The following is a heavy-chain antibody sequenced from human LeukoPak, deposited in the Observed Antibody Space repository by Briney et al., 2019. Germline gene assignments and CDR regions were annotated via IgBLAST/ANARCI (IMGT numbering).Heavy chain of an antibody. CDR1: GFTFISYA. J-gene: IGHJ1*01. V-gene: IGHV3-23*01. D-gene: IGHD3-10*02. CDR3: AKDEDARPMYFQD. Sequence: GGSLRLSCAASGFTFISYAMSWVRQAPGKGLEWVSAISGSGGSIYYADSVKGRFTVSRDNSKNTLYLQMNTLRAEDTTVYYCAKDEDARPMYFQDWGQGTLVTVSS. CDR2: ISGSGGSI.